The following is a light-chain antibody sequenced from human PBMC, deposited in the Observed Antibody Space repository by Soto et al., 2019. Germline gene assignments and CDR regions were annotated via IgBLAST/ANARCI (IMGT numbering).Light chain of an antibody. J-gene: IGKJ4*01. CDR1: QTVWTNY. V-gene: IGKV3D-20*02. CDR3: QQRSNWPPLT. CDR2: GAS. Sequence: EVVLTQSPGTLSLSPGERATLSCRASQTVWTNYLAWFHHRPGQAPRLVIYGASRRPTGIPDRFTGSGSGTDFTLTISSLEPEDFAVYYCQQRSNWPPLTFGGGTKVEIK.